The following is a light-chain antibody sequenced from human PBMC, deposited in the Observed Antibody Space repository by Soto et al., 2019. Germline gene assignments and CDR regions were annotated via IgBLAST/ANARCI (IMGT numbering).Light chain of an antibody. J-gene: IGLJ2*01. CDR1: SSDVGSYNL. Sequence: QSALTQPASVSGSPGQSITISCTGTSSDVGSYNLVSWYQQHPGKAPKLMIYEGNKRPSGVSNRFSGSKSGNTASLTISGLQAEDEADYYCCSCAGSDTPVVLGGGTKLTVL. V-gene: IGLV2-23*01. CDR3: CSCAGSDTPVV. CDR2: EGN.